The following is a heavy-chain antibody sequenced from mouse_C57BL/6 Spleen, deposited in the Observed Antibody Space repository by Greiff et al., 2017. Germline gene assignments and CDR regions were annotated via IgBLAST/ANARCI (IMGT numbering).Heavy chain of an antibody. D-gene: IGHD1-1*01. CDR1: GFNIKDYY. Sequence: EVQLQQSGAELVRPGASAKLSFTASGFNIKDYYMHWVKQRPEQGLEWIGRIDPEDGDTEYAPKFQGKATMTADTSSNTAYLQLSSLTSEDTAVYYCTTGYYYGSTDYWGQGTTLTVSS. CDR3: TTGYYYGSTDY. V-gene: IGHV14-1*01. CDR2: IDPEDGDT. J-gene: IGHJ2*01.